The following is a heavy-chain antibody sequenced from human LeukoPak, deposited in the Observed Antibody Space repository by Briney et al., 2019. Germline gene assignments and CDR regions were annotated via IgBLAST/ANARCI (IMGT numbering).Heavy chain of an antibody. J-gene: IGHJ4*02. CDR2: IKQDGSEK. V-gene: IGHV3-7*01. CDR1: GFSFSRYW. CDR3: AKDLHYGSADY. D-gene: IGHD3-10*01. Sequence: GGSLRLSCAASGFSFSRYWMSWVRQAPGKGLEWVANIKQDGSEKNYVESVKGRFTISRDNAKNSLYLQTNSLRAEDTAVYYCAKDLHYGSADYWGQGTLVTVSS.